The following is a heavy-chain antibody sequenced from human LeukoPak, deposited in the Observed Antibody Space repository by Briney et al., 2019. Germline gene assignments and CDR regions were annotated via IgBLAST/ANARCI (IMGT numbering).Heavy chain of an antibody. Sequence: GGSLRLSCAASGFSFSNYGMHWVRQVPGKGLEWVALISYGGSNKYYADSVKGRFTISRDNSKNTLYLQMNSLRAEDTAVYYCARDLKSGYCSSTSCYSFDYWGQGTLVTVSS. CDR3: ARDLKSGYCSSTSCYSFDY. CDR1: GFSFSNYG. D-gene: IGHD2-2*01. CDR2: ISYGGSNK. J-gene: IGHJ4*02. V-gene: IGHV3-30*03.